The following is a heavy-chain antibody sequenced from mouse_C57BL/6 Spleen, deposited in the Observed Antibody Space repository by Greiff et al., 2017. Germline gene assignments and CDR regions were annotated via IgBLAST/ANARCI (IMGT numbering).Heavy chain of an antibody. CDR1: GYTFTSYW. D-gene: IGHD1-1*01. CDR3: ARRNSGSSYYYAMDY. J-gene: IGHJ4*01. CDR2: IDPSDSYT. V-gene: IGHV1-69*01. Sequence: QVQLQQPGAELVMPGASVKLSCKASGYTFTSYWMHWVKQRPGQGLEWIGEIDPSDSYTNYNQKFKGKSTLTVDKSSSTAYMQLSSLTSEDSAVYYCARRNSGSSYYYAMDYWGQGTSGTVSS.